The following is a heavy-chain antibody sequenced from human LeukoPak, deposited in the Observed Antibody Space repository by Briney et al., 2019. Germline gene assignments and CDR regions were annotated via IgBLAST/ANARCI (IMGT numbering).Heavy chain of an antibody. CDR2: IIPILGIA. J-gene: IGHJ5*02. D-gene: IGHD2-15*01. V-gene: IGHV1-69*04. Sequence: GASVKVSCKASGGTFSSYAISWVRQAPGQGLEWMGRIIPILGIANYAQKFQGRVTMTEDTSTDTAYMELSSLRSEDTAVYYCATGHELSPWGQGTLVTVSS. CDR3: ATGHELSP. CDR1: GGTFSSYA.